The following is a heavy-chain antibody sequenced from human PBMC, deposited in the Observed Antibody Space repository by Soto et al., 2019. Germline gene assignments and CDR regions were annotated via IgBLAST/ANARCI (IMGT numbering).Heavy chain of an antibody. CDR2: ISYDGSNK. D-gene: IGHD6-19*01. CDR1: GFTFSSYA. CDR3: ARDGGWSPADY. Sequence: QVQLVESGGGVVQPGRSLRLSCAASGFTFSSYAMHWVRQAPGKGLEWVAVISYDGSNKYYADSVKGRFTISRDNSKNTLYLQMNSLRAEDTAVYYCARDGGWSPADYWGQGTLVTVSS. V-gene: IGHV3-30-3*01. J-gene: IGHJ4*02.